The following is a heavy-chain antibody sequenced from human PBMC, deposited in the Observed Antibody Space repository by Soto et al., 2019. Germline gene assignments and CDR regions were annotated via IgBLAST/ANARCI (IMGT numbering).Heavy chain of an antibody. CDR3: VRDNGAMDV. V-gene: IGHV3-48*03. D-gene: IGHD3-10*01. J-gene: IGHJ6*02. Sequence: EVQLVESGGGLVQPGGSLRLSCATSGFTFSSYDMNWVRQAPGKGLVWISRINTRSSRIYYADSVRGRFTISRDNAKNSLYLQINSLTAADTAVYYCVRDNGAMDVCGQGTTVTVSS. CDR2: INTRSSRI. CDR1: GFTFSSYD.